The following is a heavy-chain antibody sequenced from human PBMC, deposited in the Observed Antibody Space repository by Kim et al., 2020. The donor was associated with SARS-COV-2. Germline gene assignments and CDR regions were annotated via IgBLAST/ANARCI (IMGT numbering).Heavy chain of an antibody. CDR1: GFTFDRYA. V-gene: IGHV3-23*01. Sequence: GGSLRLPCEASGFTFDRYAMSWARQAPGKGLEWVSTISADGSGTHYADSVKGRFIISRDNSKSTLFLHMNRLRAGDTAIYYCEASDFWGQGSLVTVSS. J-gene: IGHJ4*02. CDR3: EASDF. CDR2: ISADGSGT.